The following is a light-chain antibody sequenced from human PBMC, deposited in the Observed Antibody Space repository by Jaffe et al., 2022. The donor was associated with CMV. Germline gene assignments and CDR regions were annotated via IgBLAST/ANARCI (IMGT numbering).Light chain of an antibody. Sequence: SYVLTQPLSVSEAPGETARITCGGNHIGSKSVHWYQQKPGQAPVLVIYYDSDRPSGIPERFSGSNSGNTATLTITRVEAGDEADYYCQVWDTSSDHLVFGGGTKLTVL. CDR3: QVWDTSSDHLV. V-gene: IGLV3-21*04. CDR2: YDS. CDR1: HIGSKS. J-gene: IGLJ2*01.